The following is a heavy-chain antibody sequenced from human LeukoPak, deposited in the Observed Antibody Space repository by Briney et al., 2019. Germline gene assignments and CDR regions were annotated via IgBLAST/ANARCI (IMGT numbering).Heavy chain of an antibody. J-gene: IGHJ3*02. CDR3: ARYSGDYYDSSGYYSVAFDI. V-gene: IGHV1-2*02. CDR2: NNLNNGGT. Sequence: ASVKVSCKASGYTFTDYYMHWVRQAPGQGLEWMGWNNLNNGGTKYEQKFQGRVTMTRDTSVSTAYMELSSLRSEDTAVYYCARYSGDYYDSSGYYSVAFDIWGQGTMVTVSS. CDR1: GYTFTDYY. D-gene: IGHD3-22*01.